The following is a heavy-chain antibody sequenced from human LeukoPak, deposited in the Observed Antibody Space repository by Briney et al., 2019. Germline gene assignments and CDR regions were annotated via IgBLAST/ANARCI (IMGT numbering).Heavy chain of an antibody. D-gene: IGHD3-10*01. CDR1: GFTFSSYE. V-gene: IGHV3-48*03. CDR3: ARVRGYYYMDV. Sequence: PGGSLRLSCAVSGFTFSSYEMSCVRQAPGKGLEWVSYISTSGGTTYYAHSVKGRFTIPRDIAENSLYLQMNSLRGEDTAVYYCARVRGYYYMDVWGKGTTVTVSS. CDR2: ISTSGGTT. J-gene: IGHJ6*03.